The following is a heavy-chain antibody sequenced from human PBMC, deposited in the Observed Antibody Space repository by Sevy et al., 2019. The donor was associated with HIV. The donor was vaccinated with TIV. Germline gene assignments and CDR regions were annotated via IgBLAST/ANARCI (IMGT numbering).Heavy chain of an antibody. CDR1: GYSFTGYY. CDR2: INPSTSDT. CDR3: ARDFLAVTSIPSDAFDI. Sequence: ASVKVSCKASGYSFTGYYMNWVRQAPGQGLEWMGWINPSTSDTTYSEKFEGRVTMTRDSSLSTAYLELRGLRSDDTAVYYCARDFLAVTSIPSDAFDIWGQGTLVTVSS. J-gene: IGHJ3*02. D-gene: IGHD2-21*02. V-gene: IGHV1-2*02.